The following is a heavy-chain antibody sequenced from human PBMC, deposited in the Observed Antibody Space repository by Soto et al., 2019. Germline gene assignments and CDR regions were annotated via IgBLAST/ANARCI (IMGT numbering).Heavy chain of an antibody. Sequence: SVKVSCKASGGTVSSYTISWVRQAPGQGLEWMGRIIPILGIANYAQKFQGRVTITADKSTSTAYMELSSLRSEDTAVYYCARGGMTTVTSLFDYWGQGTLVTVSS. V-gene: IGHV1-69*02. D-gene: IGHD4-17*01. CDR3: ARGGMTTVTSLFDY. CDR2: IIPILGIA. CDR1: GGTVSSYT. J-gene: IGHJ4*02.